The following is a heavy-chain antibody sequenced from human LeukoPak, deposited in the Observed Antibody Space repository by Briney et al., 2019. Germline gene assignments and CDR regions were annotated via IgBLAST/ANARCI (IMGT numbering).Heavy chain of an antibody. J-gene: IGHJ4*02. Sequence: PSETLSLTCTASGVSISDSTYYWGWVRQPPGKGLEWIGSIYYTGRTYSNPSLRSRATISVDTSKNQFSLKLSSVTASDTAVYYCARQVAAAGSNYWGQGTLVTVSS. CDR2: IYYTGRT. V-gene: IGHV4-39*01. CDR3: ARQVAAAGSNY. CDR1: GVSISDSTYY. D-gene: IGHD6-13*01.